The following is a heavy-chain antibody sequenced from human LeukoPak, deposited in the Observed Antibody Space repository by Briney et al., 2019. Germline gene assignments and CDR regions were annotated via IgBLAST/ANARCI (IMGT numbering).Heavy chain of an antibody. V-gene: IGHV4-31*03. Sequence: PSQTLSLTCTVSGGSISSGGYYWSWIRQPPGKGLEWIGYIYYSGSTYYNPSLKSRVTISVDTSKNQFSLKLSSVTAADTAVYYCARGAVREALTPGGGYYYYMDVWGKGTTVTVSS. D-gene: IGHD3-16*01. CDR1: GGSISSGGYY. J-gene: IGHJ6*03. CDR3: ARGAVREALTPGGGYYYYMDV. CDR2: IYYSGST.